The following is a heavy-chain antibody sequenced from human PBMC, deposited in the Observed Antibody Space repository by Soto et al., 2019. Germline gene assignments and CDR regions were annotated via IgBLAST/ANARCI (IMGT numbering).Heavy chain of an antibody. D-gene: IGHD3-9*01. Sequence: QLQLQESGSKLVKPSQTLSLTCAVSGGSISSGGYSWSWIRQPPGKGLEWIGYIYHSVSTYYNPSLKSRVTISVDRSKNQFSLKLSSVTAADTAVYYWASGPPIFYWGQGTLVTVSS. J-gene: IGHJ4*02. CDR3: ASGPPIFY. CDR1: GGSISSGGYS. V-gene: IGHV4-30-2*01. CDR2: IYHSVST.